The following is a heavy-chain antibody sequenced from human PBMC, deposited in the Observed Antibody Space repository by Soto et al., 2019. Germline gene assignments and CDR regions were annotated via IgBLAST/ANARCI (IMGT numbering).Heavy chain of an antibody. J-gene: IGHJ1*01. V-gene: IGHV2-5*01. CDR2: IYWNDDK. Sequence: SGPTLVNPTHTLTLTCTFSGFSLSTSGVGVGWIRQPPGKALEWLALIYWNDDKRYSPSLKSRLTITKDTSKNQVVLTMTKMDPVDKATYYCAHEGIAARAEYFQHWGKGTLVTVSS. CDR3: AHEGIAARAEYFQH. D-gene: IGHD6-6*01. CDR1: GFSLSTSGVG.